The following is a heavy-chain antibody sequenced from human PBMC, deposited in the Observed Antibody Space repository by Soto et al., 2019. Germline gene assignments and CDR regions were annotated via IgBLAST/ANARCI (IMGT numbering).Heavy chain of an antibody. Sequence: QVQLVESGGGVVQPGRSLRLSCAASGFTFSSYGMQWVRQAPGKGLEWVAVISYEGRIQYYAASVKGRFTISRDNSKDTLFLQMNSLRAEDTAVYYCAKEGTTKRSYYFDFWGQGTLVPVSS. CDR1: GFTFSSYG. CDR2: ISYEGRIQ. J-gene: IGHJ4*02. V-gene: IGHV3-30*18. D-gene: IGHD1-26*01. CDR3: AKEGTTKRSYYFDF.